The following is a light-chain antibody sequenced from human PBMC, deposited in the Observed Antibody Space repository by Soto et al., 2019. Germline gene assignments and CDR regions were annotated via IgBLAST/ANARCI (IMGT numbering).Light chain of an antibody. Sequence: QSALTQPASLSGSPGQSITISCTGTSSDIGAYDYVSWFQQHPGKAPQLMISEVNNRPSGVSNRFSGSKSGNTAYLTISGLQVEDEAEYFCCSFTTTSTDVFGTGTKLTVL. CDR1: SSDIGAYDY. CDR2: EVN. J-gene: IGLJ1*01. V-gene: IGLV2-14*01. CDR3: CSFTTTSTDV.